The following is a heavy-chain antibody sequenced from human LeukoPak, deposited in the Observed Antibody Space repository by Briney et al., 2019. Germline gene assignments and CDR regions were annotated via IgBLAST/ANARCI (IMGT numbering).Heavy chain of an antibody. Sequence: PETLSLTCVVSGASVSSSHWNWIRQLPGKRLEWIGCLSYTGKTDYNPSLTSRVTISLDTSKNQVSLKLRSVTAADTAVYYCSEGYFEPFAHWGQGILVTVSS. CDR2: LSYTGKT. V-gene: IGHV4-59*02. CDR1: GASVSSSH. J-gene: IGHJ4*02. D-gene: IGHD2/OR15-2a*01. CDR3: SEGYFEPFAH.